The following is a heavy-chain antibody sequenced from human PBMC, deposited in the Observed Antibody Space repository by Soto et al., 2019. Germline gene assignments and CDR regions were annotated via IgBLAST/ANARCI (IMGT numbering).Heavy chain of an antibody. J-gene: IGHJ6*02. CDR1: GYRFTTYW. D-gene: IGHD2-2*01. CDR2: IYPGDSDT. V-gene: IGHV5-51*01. Sequence: GESLKISCKVSGYRFTTYWIGWVRRVPGKGLEWMGIIYPGDSDTRYSPYFQGQVTISADKSIFTAYLQWSSLKASDTAIYYCARHLGYCSSTSCYAPFYGIDVWGQGTTVTVSS. CDR3: ARHLGYCSSTSCYAPFYGIDV.